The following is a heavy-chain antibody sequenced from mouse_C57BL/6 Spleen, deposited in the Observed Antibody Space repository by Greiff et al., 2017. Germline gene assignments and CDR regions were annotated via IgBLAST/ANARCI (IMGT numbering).Heavy chain of an antibody. CDR2: IDPNSGGT. D-gene: IGHD1-1*01. Sequence: QVQLQQPGAELVKPGASVKLSCTASGYTFTSYWMHWVKQRPGRGLEWIGRIDPNSGGTKYNEKFKSKATLTVDKPSSTAYMQLSSLTSEDYAVDYCARTTVVPYWYFDVWGTGTTVTVSS. V-gene: IGHV1-72*01. J-gene: IGHJ1*03. CDR1: GYTFTSYW. CDR3: ARTTVVPYWYFDV.